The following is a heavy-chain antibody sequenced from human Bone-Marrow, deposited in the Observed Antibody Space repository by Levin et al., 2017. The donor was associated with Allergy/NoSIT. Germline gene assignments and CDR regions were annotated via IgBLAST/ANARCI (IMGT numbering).Heavy chain of an antibody. D-gene: IGHD3-22*01. CDR2: ISWNSGSI. V-gene: IGHV3-9*01. CDR3: AKGGRGGYYDSSGYYY. Sequence: LSLTCAASGFTFDDYAMHWVRQAPGKGLEWVSGISWNSGSIGYADSVKGRFTISRDNAKNSLYLQMNSLRAEDTALYYCAKGGRGGYYDSSGYYYWGQGTLVTVSS. J-gene: IGHJ4*02. CDR1: GFTFDDYA.